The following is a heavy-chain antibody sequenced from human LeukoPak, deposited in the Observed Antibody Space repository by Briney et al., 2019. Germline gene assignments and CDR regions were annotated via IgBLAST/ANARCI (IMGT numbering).Heavy chain of an antibody. Sequence: GGSLRLSCAASGLTFSDFWMHWVRQPPGKGLVWVALVKGDGRTTIYADSVKGRFTISRDNARNTLYLQMNSLRADDSGVYYCATGHSYGYDYWGQGVLVTVSS. D-gene: IGHD5-18*01. CDR3: ATGHSYGYDY. V-gene: IGHV3-74*01. CDR1: GLTFSDFW. CDR2: VKGDGRTT. J-gene: IGHJ4*02.